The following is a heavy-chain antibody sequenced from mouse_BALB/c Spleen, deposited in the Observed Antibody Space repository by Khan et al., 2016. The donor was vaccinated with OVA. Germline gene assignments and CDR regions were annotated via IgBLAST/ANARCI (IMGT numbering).Heavy chain of an antibody. Sequence: QIQLVQSGPELKKPGETVKISCKASGYTFTNYGMNWVKQAPGKGLKWMGWINTYTGEPTYADDFKGRFAFYLETSAHTAYLQINNLKNEDTATYFCARSASYWFFDVWGAGTTVTVSS. CDR2: INTYTGEP. CDR3: ARSASYWFFDV. J-gene: IGHJ1*01. CDR1: GYTFTNYG. D-gene: IGHD6-1*01. V-gene: IGHV9-3-1*01.